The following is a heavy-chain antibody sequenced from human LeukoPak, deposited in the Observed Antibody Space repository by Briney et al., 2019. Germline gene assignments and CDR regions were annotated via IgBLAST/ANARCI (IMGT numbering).Heavy chain of an antibody. J-gene: IGHJ4*02. CDR1: GFTFDDYA. Sequence: GGSLRLSCAASGFTFDDYAMHWVRQAPGKGLEWVSGISWNSGSIGYADSVKGRFTISRDNAKNSLYLQMNSLRAEDTALYYCAKDIEQQSGIDYWGQGTLVTVSS. V-gene: IGHV3-9*01. CDR2: ISWNSGSI. D-gene: IGHD6-13*01. CDR3: AKDIEQQSGIDY.